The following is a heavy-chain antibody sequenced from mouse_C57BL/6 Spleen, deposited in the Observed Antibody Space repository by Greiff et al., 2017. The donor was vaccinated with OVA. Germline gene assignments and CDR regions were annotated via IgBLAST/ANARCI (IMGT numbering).Heavy chain of an antibody. J-gene: IGHJ2*01. CDR3: AREKDYFDY. V-gene: IGHV5-16*01. Sequence: EVMLVESEGGLVQPGSSMKLSCTASGFTFSDYYMAWVRQVPEKGLEWVANINYDGSSTYYLDSLKSRFIISRDNAKNILYLQMSSLKSEDTATYYCAREKDYFDYWGQGTTLTVSS. CDR2: INYDGSST. CDR1: GFTFSDYY.